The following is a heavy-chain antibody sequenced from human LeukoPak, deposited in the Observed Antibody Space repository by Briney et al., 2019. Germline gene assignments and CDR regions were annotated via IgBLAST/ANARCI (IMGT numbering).Heavy chain of an antibody. D-gene: IGHD3-22*01. CDR3: ARSYYDSSGYVDY. Sequence: PSGTLTLTCTVSGGSISSSSYYWGWIRQPPGKGLEWIGSIYYSGSTYYKPSLKSRVTISVDTSRNQFSLKLSSVSAADTAVYYCARSYYDSSGYVDYWGQGTLVTVSS. CDR1: GGSISSSSYY. CDR2: IYYSGST. J-gene: IGHJ4*02. V-gene: IGHV4-39*01.